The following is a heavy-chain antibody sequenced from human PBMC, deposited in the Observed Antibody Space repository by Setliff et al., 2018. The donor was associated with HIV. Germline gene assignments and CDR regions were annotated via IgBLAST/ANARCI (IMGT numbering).Heavy chain of an antibody. J-gene: IGHJ6*03. Sequence: ASVKVSCKASGYTFISYGISWVRRAPGQGLEWMGWISAYNGNTNYAQKLQGRVTMTTDTSTSTACMELRSLRSDDTAVYYCATSSRIYYYSYMDAWGKGTTVTVSS. V-gene: IGHV1-18*01. D-gene: IGHD2-2*01. CDR1: GYTFISYG. CDR2: ISAYNGNT. CDR3: ATSSRIYYYSYMDA.